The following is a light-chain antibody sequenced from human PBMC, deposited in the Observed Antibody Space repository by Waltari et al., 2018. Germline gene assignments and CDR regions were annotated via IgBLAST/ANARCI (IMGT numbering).Light chain of an antibody. CDR2: GAS. Sequence: EIVMTQSPATLSVSPGERATLSRRASQSVGSDLAWYQQKPGQAPSLLIYGASTRVTGVPARFSGSGSGTEFTLTISSLQSEDFAVYYCQQYNKWPPYTFGQGTKLEIK. CDR3: QQYNKWPPYT. J-gene: IGKJ2*01. CDR1: QSVGSD. V-gene: IGKV3-15*01.